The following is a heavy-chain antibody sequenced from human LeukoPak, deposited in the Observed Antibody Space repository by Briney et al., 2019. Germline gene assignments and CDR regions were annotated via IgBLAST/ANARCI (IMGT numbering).Heavy chain of an antibody. Sequence: AASVKVSCKASGYTFTGYYIHWVRQAPGQGLEWMGWMNPDSGGTNYAQKFQDRVTMNRDTSITTAYMELSRLTSDDTAIYYCARIMEYYDFTPRGFDIWGQGTMVAVSS. CDR3: ARIMEYYDFTPRGFDI. CDR1: GYTFTGYY. D-gene: IGHD3/OR15-3a*01. J-gene: IGHJ3*02. CDR2: MNPDSGGT. V-gene: IGHV1-2*02.